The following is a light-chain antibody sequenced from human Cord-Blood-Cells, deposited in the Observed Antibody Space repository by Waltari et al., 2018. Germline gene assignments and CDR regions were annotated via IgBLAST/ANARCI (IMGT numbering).Light chain of an antibody. CDR1: SRDVGGYNY. V-gene: IGLV2-14*01. Sequence: QSALTQPASVSGSPGQPITISCTGTSRDVGGYNYVSWYQQHPGKAPKLMIYDVSNRPSGVSNRFSGSKSGNTASLTISGLQAEDEADYYCSSYTSSSTPVVFGGGTKLTVL. CDR2: DVS. J-gene: IGLJ2*01. CDR3: SSYTSSSTPVV.